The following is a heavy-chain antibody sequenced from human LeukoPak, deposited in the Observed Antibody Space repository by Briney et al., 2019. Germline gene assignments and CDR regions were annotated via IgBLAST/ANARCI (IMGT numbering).Heavy chain of an antibody. J-gene: IGHJ4*02. Sequence: GGSLRLSCAASGFHFSSYGMLGVRQAPGKGLEGLAFIRYDGSNKYYADSVKGRFTISRDNSKNTLYLQMNSLRAEDTAVYYCAKNSYYYDSSGYYTDYWGQGTLVTVSS. D-gene: IGHD3-22*01. CDR3: AKNSYYYDSSGYYTDY. V-gene: IGHV3-30*02. CDR2: IRYDGSNK. CDR1: GFHFSSYG.